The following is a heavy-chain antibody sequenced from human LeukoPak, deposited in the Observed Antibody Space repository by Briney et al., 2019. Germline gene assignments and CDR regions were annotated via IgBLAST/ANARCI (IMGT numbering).Heavy chain of an antibody. CDR2: IKQDGSEK. J-gene: IGHJ3*02. CDR3: ARLKGDAFDI. Sequence: GGSLRLSCAAPGFTFSSYWMSWVRKAPGKGLEWVANIKQDGSEKNYVDSVKGRFSISRDNAKKSLYLQTNSLRAEDTAVYYCARLKGDAFDIWGQGTMVTVSS. CDR1: GFTFSSYW. V-gene: IGHV3-7*01.